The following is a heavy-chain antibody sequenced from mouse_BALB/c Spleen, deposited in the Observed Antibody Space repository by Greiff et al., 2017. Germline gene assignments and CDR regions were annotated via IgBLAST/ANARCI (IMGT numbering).Heavy chain of an antibody. D-gene: IGHD1-1*01. CDR2: ISYSGST. CDR1: GDSITSGY. CDR3: ARWDYGSPYYYAMDY. J-gene: IGHJ4*01. V-gene: IGHV3-8*02. Sequence: EVQRVESGPSLVKPSQTLSLTCSVTGDSITSGYWNWIRKFPGNKLEYMGYISYSGSTYYNPSLKSRISITRDTSKNQYYLQLNSLTTEDTATYYCARWDYGSPYYYAMDYWGQGTSVTVSS.